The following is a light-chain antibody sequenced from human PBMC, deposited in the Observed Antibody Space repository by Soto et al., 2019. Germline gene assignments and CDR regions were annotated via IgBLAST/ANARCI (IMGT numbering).Light chain of an antibody. J-gene: IGKJ1*01. CDR2: GAS. Sequence: EIVLTQSPGTLSLSPGERATPSCRASQSVSSSYLAWYQQEPGQAPRLLIYGASSRATGIPDRFSGSGSGTDSTLTISRLEPEDFAVYYCQQYGSSLGTFGQGTKVDIK. CDR1: QSVSSSY. V-gene: IGKV3-20*01. CDR3: QQYGSSLGT.